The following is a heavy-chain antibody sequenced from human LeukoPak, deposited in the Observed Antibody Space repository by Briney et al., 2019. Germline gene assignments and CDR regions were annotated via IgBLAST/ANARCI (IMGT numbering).Heavy chain of an antibody. D-gene: IGHD3-3*01. Sequence: ASVKVSCKVSGYTFTDYYMHWVQQAPGKGLEWMGLVDPEDGETIYAEKFQGRVTITADTSTDTAYMELSSLRSEDTAVYYCARCVGFGETNNNWFDPWGQGTLVTVSS. CDR1: GYTFTDYY. CDR3: ARCVGFGETNNNWFDP. CDR2: VDPEDGET. V-gene: IGHV1-69-2*01. J-gene: IGHJ5*02.